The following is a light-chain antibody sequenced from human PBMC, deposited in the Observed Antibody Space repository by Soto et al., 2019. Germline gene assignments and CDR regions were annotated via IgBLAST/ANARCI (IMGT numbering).Light chain of an antibody. CDR2: DTS. J-gene: IGLJ2*01. V-gene: IGLV7-46*01. Sequence: QAVVTQEPSLTVSPGGTVTLTCGSSTGAVTSGHYPYWFQQKPGQAPRTLIYDTSNKHSWTPARFSGSLLGGKAALTLSGARLEEGVEYYCLLSYSGARVVLGGGTK. CDR1: TGAVTSGHY. CDR3: LLSYSGARVV.